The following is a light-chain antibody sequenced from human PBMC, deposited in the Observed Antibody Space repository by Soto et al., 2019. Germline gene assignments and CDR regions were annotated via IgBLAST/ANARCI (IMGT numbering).Light chain of an antibody. CDR1: QSVSSSY. Sequence: EIVLTQSPGTLSLSPGERATLSFRASQSVSSSYLAWYQQKPGQAPRLLIYGASKRATDIPDRFSGSGSGTDFSLTISRLEPEDFAVYYCHQYDNAPQTYGQGTKVDI. CDR2: GAS. CDR3: HQYDNAPQT. V-gene: IGKV3-20*01. J-gene: IGKJ2*01.